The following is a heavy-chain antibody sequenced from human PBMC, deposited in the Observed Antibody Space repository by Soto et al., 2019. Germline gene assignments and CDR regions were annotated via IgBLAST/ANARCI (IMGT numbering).Heavy chain of an antibody. CDR1: GFTFSSYA. D-gene: IGHD3-22*01. V-gene: IGHV3-23*01. J-gene: IGHJ6*02. CDR3: ARVMAYYYDSSGYVPSMDV. Sequence: GGSLRLSCASSGFTFSSYAMSWVRQAPGKGLEWVSAISGSGGSTYYADSVKGRFTISRDNSKNTLYLQMNSLRAEDTAVYYCARVMAYYYDSSGYVPSMDVWGQGTTVTVSS. CDR2: ISGSGGST.